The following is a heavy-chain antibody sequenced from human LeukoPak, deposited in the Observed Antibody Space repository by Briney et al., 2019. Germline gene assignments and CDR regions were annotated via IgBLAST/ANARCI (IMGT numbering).Heavy chain of an antibody. V-gene: IGHV3-23*01. CDR2: ISGSGGST. J-gene: IGHJ6*03. Sequence: GGSLRLSCAPSGLTFSSYAMSWVRQAPGKGLEWVSAISGSGGSTYYADSVKGRFTISRDNSKNTLYLQMNSLRAEDTAVYYCAKWSDDFWSGYHYYYYYMDVWAKGPRSPSP. D-gene: IGHD3-3*01. CDR1: GLTFSSYA. CDR3: AKWSDDFWSGYHYYYYYMDV.